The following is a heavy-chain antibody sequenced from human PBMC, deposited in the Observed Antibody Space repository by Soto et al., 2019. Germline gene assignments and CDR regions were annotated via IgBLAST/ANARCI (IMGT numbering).Heavy chain of an antibody. J-gene: IGHJ5*02. CDR3: ARDGTPPLSLRGSINTKKNWFDP. CDR1: GYSFTGYY. CDR2: INPNSGGT. D-gene: IGHD2-2*01. Sequence: QVQLVQSGAEVKKPGASVKVSCKSSGYSFTGYYMHWVRQAPGQGLEWMGWINPNSGGTNYAQKFQGRVTTTRDTSNSTTYMDLSRLRSDDTAVYYCARDGTPPLSLRGSINTKKNWFDPWGQGTLVTVSS. V-gene: IGHV1-2*02.